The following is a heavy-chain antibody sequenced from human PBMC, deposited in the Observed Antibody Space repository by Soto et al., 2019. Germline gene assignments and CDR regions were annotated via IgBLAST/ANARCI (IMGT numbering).Heavy chain of an antibody. D-gene: IGHD3-3*01. J-gene: IGHJ4*02. V-gene: IGHV3-23*01. CDR1: GFTFSSYA. CDR2: ISGSGGST. CDR3: AKVTPTSLYYDFWSGYYDFDY. Sequence: PGGSLRLSCASSGFTFSSYAMIWVRQAPGKGLEWVSAISGSGGSTYYADSVKGRFTISRDNSKNTLYLQMNSLRAEDTAVYYCAKVTPTSLYYDFWSGYYDFDYWGQGTLVTVSS.